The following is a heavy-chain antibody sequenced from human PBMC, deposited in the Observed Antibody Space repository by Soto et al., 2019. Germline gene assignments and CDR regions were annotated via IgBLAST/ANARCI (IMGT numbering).Heavy chain of an antibody. CDR2: IWYDGSNK. CDR3: ARDLGYRNYYYYGMDV. D-gene: IGHD3-16*02. J-gene: IGHJ6*02. V-gene: IGHV3-33*01. CDR1: GFTFSSYG. Sequence: QVQLVESGGGVVQPGRSLRLSCAASGFTFSSYGMHWVRQAPGKGLEWVAVIWYDGSNKYYADSVKGRFTISRDNSKNTLYLQMNSLRAEDTAVYYCARDLGYRNYYYYGMDVWGQGTTVTVSS.